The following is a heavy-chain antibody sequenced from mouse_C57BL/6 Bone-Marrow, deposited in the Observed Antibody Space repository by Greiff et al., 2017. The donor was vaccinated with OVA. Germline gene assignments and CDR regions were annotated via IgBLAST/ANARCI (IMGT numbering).Heavy chain of an antibody. V-gene: IGHV1-80*01. CDR2: IYPGDGDT. D-gene: IGHD1-1*02. CDR3: ARSLLWSRWFDY. Sequence: LQQSGASVKISCKASGYAFSSYWMNWVKQRPGKGLEWIGQIYPGDGDTNYNGKFKGKDTLTADKSSSTAYMQLSSLTSEDSAVYFCARSLLWSRWFDYWGQGTTLTVSS. J-gene: IGHJ2*01. CDR1: GYAFSSYW.